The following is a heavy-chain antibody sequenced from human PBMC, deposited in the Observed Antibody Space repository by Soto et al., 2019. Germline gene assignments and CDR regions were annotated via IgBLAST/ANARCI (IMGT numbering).Heavy chain of an antibody. CDR1: GFTFSTYA. CDR2: VSYDGSHI. D-gene: IGHD3-22*01. CDR3: AKAMGGYYYDSSGYSSYYGMDV. J-gene: IGHJ6*02. Sequence: GGSLRLSCAASGFTFSTYAMHWVRQAPGKGLEWVAVVSYDGSHIYYADSVKGRFTISRDNSKNTLYLQMNSLRAEDTAVYYCAKAMGGYYYDSSGYSSYYGMDVWGQGTTVTVSS. V-gene: IGHV3-30-3*01.